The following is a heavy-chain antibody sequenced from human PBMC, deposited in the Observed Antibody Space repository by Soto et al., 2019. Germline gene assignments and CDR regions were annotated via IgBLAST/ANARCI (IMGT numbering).Heavy chain of an antibody. CDR3: ARASLTYYELWSGPHGISHYFYI. CDR2: IWYDGSNK. V-gene: IGHV3-33*01. D-gene: IGHD3-3*01. J-gene: IGHJ4*02. Sequence: QVQLVESGGGVVQPGRSLRLSCAASGFTFSSYGMHWVRQAPGKGLEWVAVIWYDGSNKYYADSVTVRFTISRDTSKNTLYLQMNSLRAEDTAGYYSARASLTYYELWSGPHGISHYFYIWGQGPLATVSS. CDR1: GFTFSSYG.